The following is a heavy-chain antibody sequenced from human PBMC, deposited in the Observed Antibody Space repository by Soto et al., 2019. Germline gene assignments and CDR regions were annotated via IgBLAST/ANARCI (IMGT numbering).Heavy chain of an antibody. D-gene: IGHD3-3*01. Sequence: GESLKISCKGSGYSFTSYWIGWVRQMPGKGLEWMGIIYPGDSDTRYSPSFQGQVTISADKSISTAYLQWSSLKASDTAMYHCAREIRDDFWSGYLDVWGQGTTVTVS. CDR1: GYSFTSYW. CDR3: AREIRDDFWSGYLDV. V-gene: IGHV5-51*01. CDR2: IYPGDSDT. J-gene: IGHJ6*02.